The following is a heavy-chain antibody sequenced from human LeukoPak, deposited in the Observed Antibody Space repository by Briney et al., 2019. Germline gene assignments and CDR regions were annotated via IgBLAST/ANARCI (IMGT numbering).Heavy chain of an antibody. CDR3: ARPVSPNYFYYMYV. D-gene: IGHD4-11*01. J-gene: IGHJ6*03. CDR2: ISGSGTNQ. V-gene: IGHV3-11*01. CDR1: GFTFINFY. Sequence: GGSLRLSCAASGFTFINFYMSWFRQAPGKGLEWLSYISGSGTNQHYADSVRGRFTISMDNAENSLSLQMDSLRAEDTAVYYCARPVSPNYFYYMYVWGKGTAVTVSS.